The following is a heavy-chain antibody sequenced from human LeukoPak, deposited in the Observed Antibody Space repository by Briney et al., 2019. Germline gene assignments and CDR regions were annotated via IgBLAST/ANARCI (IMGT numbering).Heavy chain of an antibody. J-gene: IGHJ4*02. D-gene: IGHD3-16*01. CDR3: AKDNYVVITFGGVPGDY. CDR1: GFTFSSYG. V-gene: IGHV3-30*02. CDR2: IRYDGSNK. Sequence: GGSLRLSCAASGFTFSSYGMHWVRQAPGKGLEWVAFIRYDGSNKYYADSVKGRFTISRDNSKNTLYLQMNSLRAEDTAVYYCAKDNYVVITFGGVPGDYWGQGTLVTVSS.